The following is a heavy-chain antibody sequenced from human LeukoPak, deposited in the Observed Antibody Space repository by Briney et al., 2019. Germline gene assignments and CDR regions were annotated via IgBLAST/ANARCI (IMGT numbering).Heavy chain of an antibody. CDR3: ASILLWFVYDY. CDR1: GFTFSSYG. V-gene: IGHV3-30*02. J-gene: IGHJ4*02. Sequence: GGSLRLSCAASGFTFSSYGMHWVRQAPGKGLEWVAFIRSDGNYKYYADSVKGRFTISRDNSKNTLFLQMNSLRAEDTAVYYCASILLWFVYDYWGQGTLVTVSS. D-gene: IGHD3-10*01. CDR2: IRSDGNYK.